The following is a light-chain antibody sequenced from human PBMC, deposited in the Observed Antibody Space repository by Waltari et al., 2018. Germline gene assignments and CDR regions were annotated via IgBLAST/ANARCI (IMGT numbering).Light chain of an antibody. Sequence: DIQMTQSPSSLSASVGDSVTITCRASQSISIYLNWYQQQPGKAPKLLISATSTLQSGVPSRSSGSGSGTEFTLTISDLQPEDFTTYYCQQLNSYSLITFGQGTRLDIK. CDR2: ATS. CDR3: QQLNSYSLIT. CDR1: QSISIY. J-gene: IGKJ5*01. V-gene: IGKV1-9*01.